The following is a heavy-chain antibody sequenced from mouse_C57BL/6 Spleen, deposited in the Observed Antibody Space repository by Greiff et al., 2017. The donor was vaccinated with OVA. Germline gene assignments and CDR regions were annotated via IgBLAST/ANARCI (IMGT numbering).Heavy chain of an antibody. Sequence: VQLQQSGAELVRPGASVKLSCPASGFNIKDDYMHWVKQRPEQGLEWIGWIDPENGDTEYASKFQGKATITADTSSNTAYLQLSSLTSEDTAVYYCTTGYGSSYDYWGQGTTLTVSS. D-gene: IGHD1-1*01. J-gene: IGHJ2*01. CDR3: TTGYGSSYDY. CDR2: IDPENGDT. CDR1: GFNIKDDY. V-gene: IGHV14-4*01.